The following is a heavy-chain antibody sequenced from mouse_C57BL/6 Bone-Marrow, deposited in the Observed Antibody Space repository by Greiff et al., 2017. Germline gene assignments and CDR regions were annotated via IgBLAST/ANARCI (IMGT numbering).Heavy chain of an antibody. CDR2: ISYSGST. J-gene: IGHJ3*01. Sequence: EVMLVESGPGMVKPSQSLSLTCTVTGYSITRGYDWHWIRHFPGNKLEWMGYISYSGSTNYNPSLKSRISITHDPSKNHFFLKLNSVTTEDTATYYCARGDYGYPFAYWGQGTLVTVSA. CDR1: GYSITRGYD. V-gene: IGHV3-1*01. D-gene: IGHD2-2*01. CDR3: ARGDYGYPFAY.